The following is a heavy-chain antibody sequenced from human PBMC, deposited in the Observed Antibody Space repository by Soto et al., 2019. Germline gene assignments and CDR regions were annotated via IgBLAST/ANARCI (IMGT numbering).Heavy chain of an antibody. V-gene: IGHV3-48*01. D-gene: IGHD3-22*01. CDR3: ARDRVESGYPEYFQH. CDR2: ISSSSSTI. J-gene: IGHJ1*01. Sequence: GGSLRLSCAASGFTFSSYSMNWVRQAPGRGLEWVSYISSSSSTIYYADSVKGRFTISRDNSKNTLYLQMNSLRAEDTAVYYCARDRVESGYPEYFQHWGQGTLVTVSS. CDR1: GFTFSSYS.